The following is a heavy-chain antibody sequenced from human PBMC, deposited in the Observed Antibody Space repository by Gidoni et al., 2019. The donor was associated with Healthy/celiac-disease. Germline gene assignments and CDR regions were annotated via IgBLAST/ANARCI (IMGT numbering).Heavy chain of an antibody. CDR3: ARGLSVHVDY. J-gene: IGHJ4*02. V-gene: IGHV1-69*04. CDR2: IIPILGIA. CDR1: GGTFSSYA. Sequence: QVQLVQSGAEVNQHGSSVKVSCQASGGTFSSYAISWVRQAPGQGLEWMGRIIPILGIANYAQKFQGRVTITADKSTSTAYMELSSLRSEDTAVYYCARGLSVHVDYWGQGTLVTVSS.